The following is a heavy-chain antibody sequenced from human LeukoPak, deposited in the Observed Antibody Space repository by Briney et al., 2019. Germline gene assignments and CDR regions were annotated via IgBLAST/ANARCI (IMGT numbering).Heavy chain of an antibody. D-gene: IGHD2-2*01. J-gene: IGHJ4*02. Sequence: GGSLRLSCAASGFTFSDYTMHWVRQAPGKGLEWVAVISYDGSNKYYADSVKGRFTISRDNSKNTLYLQMYSLRAEDTAVYYCARSIVVVPAVDDYWGQGTLVTVSS. CDR2: ISYDGSNK. CDR1: GFTFSDYT. V-gene: IGHV3-30*04. CDR3: ARSIVVVPAVDDY.